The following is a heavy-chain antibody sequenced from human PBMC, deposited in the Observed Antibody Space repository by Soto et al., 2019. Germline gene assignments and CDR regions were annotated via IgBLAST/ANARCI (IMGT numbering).Heavy chain of an antibody. Sequence: PSETLSLTCTVSGGSISSYYWSWIRQPPGKGLEWIGHIYYSGSTNYNPSLKSRVTISVDTSKNQFSLKLSSVTAADTAVYYCARGRDSSSWHIFDYWGQGTLVTVSS. CDR1: GGSISSYY. CDR3: ARGRDSSSWHIFDY. V-gene: IGHV4-59*01. D-gene: IGHD6-13*01. J-gene: IGHJ4*02. CDR2: IYYSGST.